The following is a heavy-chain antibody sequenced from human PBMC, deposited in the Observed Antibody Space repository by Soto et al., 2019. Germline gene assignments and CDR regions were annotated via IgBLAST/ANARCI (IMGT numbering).Heavy chain of an antibody. D-gene: IGHD3-22*01. CDR1: GFTFSSYG. Sequence: LRLSCAASGFTFSSYGMHWVRQAPGKGLEWVAVISYDGSNKYYADSVKGRFTISRDNSKNTLYLQMNSLRAEDTAVYYCARGPQNYYDSSGYYSWGQGTLVTVSS. CDR2: ISYDGSNK. J-gene: IGHJ4*02. CDR3: ARGPQNYYDSSGYYS. V-gene: IGHV3-30*03.